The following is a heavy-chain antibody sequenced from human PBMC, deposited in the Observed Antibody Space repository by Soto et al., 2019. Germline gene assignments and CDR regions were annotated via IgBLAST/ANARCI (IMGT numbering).Heavy chain of an antibody. CDR2: ITSSGTTV. CDR3: ARGSSNWAYYFDF. Sequence: EVHLVESGGGLVQPGGSLRLSCAASGFTFSSYSLNWVRQAPGKGLEWVSYITSSGTTVYYADSVRGRFTISRDNAKNSLYLQMNSLRDDDTAVYYCARGSSNWAYYFDFWGQGTLVNVSS. D-gene: IGHD6-13*01. J-gene: IGHJ4*02. V-gene: IGHV3-48*02. CDR1: GFTFSSYS.